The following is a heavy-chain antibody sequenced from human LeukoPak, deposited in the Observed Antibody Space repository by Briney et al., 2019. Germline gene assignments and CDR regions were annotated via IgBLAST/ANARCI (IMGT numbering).Heavy chain of an antibody. CDR3: ARDQRSGYSGYDYYYYYYMDV. Sequence: SETLSLTCTVSGGSISSSSYYWGWIRQPPGKGLEWIGSIYYSGSTYYNPSLKSRVTISVDTSKNQFSLKLSSVTAADTAVYYCARDQRSGYSGYDYYYYYYMDVWGKGTTVTVSS. D-gene: IGHD5-12*01. CDR2: IYYSGST. CDR1: GGSISSSSYY. V-gene: IGHV4-39*07. J-gene: IGHJ6*03.